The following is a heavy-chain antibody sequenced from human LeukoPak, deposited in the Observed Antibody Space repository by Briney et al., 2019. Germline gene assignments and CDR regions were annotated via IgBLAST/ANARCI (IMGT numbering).Heavy chain of an antibody. V-gene: IGHV3-7*01. CDR2: IKQDGSEK. Sequence: GGSLRLSCAASGFTFSSYWMSWVRQAPGKGLEWVANIKQDGSEKYYVDSVKGRFTISRDNAKNSLYLQMNSLRAEDTAVYYCARAYCGGDCYPFDYWGQGILVTVSS. D-gene: IGHD2-21*02. CDR1: GFTFSSYW. CDR3: ARAYCGGDCYPFDY. J-gene: IGHJ4*02.